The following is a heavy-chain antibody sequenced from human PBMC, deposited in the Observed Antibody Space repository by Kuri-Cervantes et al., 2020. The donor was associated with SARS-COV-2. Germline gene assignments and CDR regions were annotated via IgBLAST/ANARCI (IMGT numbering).Heavy chain of an antibody. CDR1: GFTFDDYG. CDR2: INWNGGST. V-gene: IGHV3-20*04. CDR3: ATVTPDIVVVPAAIPGAFDI. Sequence: GGSLRLSCAASGFTFDDYGMSWVRQAPGKGLEWVSGINWNGGSTGYADSVKGRFTIYRDNAKNSLYLQMNSLRADDTAVYYCATVTPDIVVVPAAIPGAFDIWGQGTMVTVSS. D-gene: IGHD2-2*02. J-gene: IGHJ3*02.